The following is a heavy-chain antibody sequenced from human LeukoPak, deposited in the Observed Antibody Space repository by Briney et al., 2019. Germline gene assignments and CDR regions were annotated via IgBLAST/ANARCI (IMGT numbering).Heavy chain of an antibody. CDR1: GFTFSSYA. CDR3: TKDPHAVVTPRLY. J-gene: IGHJ4*02. D-gene: IGHD2-21*02. V-gene: IGHV3-23*02. Sequence: GGSLRLSCVASGFTFSSYAMIWVRQAPGKGLEWVSSISASGGETYYVDSVMGRFTISRDNSKNTLYLQMNSLRAEDTAIYYCTKDPHAVVTPRLYWGQGILVTVSS. CDR2: ISASGGET.